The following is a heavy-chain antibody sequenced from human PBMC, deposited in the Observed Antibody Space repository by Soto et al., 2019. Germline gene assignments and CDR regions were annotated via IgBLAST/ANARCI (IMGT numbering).Heavy chain of an antibody. V-gene: IGHV4-59*12. Sequence: PWETLSLTCTVSSDSISSYYWIWIRQSPGKGLEWIGYTDYSGNTNYNPSLKSRVTISGDTSKNQFSLRLSSVTAADTAVYYCARDRVPHYYYYMDVWGKGTTVTVSS. CDR3: ARDRVPHYYYYMDV. CDR2: TDYSGNT. CDR1: SDSISSYY. J-gene: IGHJ6*03.